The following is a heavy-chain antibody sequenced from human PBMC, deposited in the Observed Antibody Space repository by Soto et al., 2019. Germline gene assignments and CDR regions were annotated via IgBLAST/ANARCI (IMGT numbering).Heavy chain of an antibody. CDR3: ARPYYYDSSGYLSLPDY. CDR2: INSDGSST. D-gene: IGHD3-22*01. Sequence: GGSLRLSCAASGFTFSSYWMHWVRQAPGKGLVWVSRINSDGSSTSYADSVKGRFTISRDNAKNTLYLQMNSLRAEDTAVYYCARPYYYDSSGYLSLPDYWGQGTLVTVSS. V-gene: IGHV3-74*01. J-gene: IGHJ4*02. CDR1: GFTFSSYW.